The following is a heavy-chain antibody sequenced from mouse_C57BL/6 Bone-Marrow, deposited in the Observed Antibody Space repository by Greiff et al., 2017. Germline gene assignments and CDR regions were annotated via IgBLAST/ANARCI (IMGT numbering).Heavy chain of an antibody. CDR1: GYTFTEYT. CDR2: FYPGSGSI. J-gene: IGHJ2*01. D-gene: IGHD1-1*01. Sequence: QVQLQQSGAELVKPGASVKLSCKASGYTFTEYTIHWVKQRPGQGLEWIGWFYPGSGSIKYNEKFKDKATLTADKSSSTVYMELSRLTSEDSAVYFCARHEITTVVAPYYFDYWGQGTTLTVSS. CDR3: ARHEITTVVAPYYFDY. V-gene: IGHV1-62-2*01.